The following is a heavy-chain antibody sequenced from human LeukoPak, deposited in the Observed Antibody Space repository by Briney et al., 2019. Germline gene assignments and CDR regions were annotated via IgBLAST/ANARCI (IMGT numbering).Heavy chain of an antibody. CDR3: ASLVDYGSGSYYFDY. J-gene: IGHJ4*02. D-gene: IGHD3-10*01. CDR1: GGSISSGDYY. Sequence: PSQTLSLTCTVSGGSISSGDYYWRWIRQPPGKGLEWIVYIYYSGSTYYNPSLKSRVTISVDTSKNQFSLKLSSVTAADTAVYYCASLVDYGSGSYYFDYWGQGTLVTVSS. CDR2: IYYSGST. V-gene: IGHV4-30-4*01.